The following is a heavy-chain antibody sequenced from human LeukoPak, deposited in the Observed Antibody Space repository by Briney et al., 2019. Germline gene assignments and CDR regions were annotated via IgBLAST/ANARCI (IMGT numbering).Heavy chain of an antibody. J-gene: IGHJ4*02. CDR2: ISSSSSTI. CDR1: GFTFSSYS. Sequence: GGSLRLSCAASGFTFSSYSMNWVRQAPGKGLEWVSYISSSSSTIYYADSVKGRFTISRDNAKNSLYLQMNSLRAEDTAVYYCASSPPGIVVVPAARDYWGQGTLVTVSS. D-gene: IGHD2-2*01. V-gene: IGHV3-48*04. CDR3: ASSPPGIVVVPAARDY.